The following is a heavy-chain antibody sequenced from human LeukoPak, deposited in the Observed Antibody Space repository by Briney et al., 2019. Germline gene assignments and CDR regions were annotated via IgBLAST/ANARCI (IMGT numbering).Heavy chain of an antibody. CDR1: GFTFSSYS. D-gene: IGHD3/OR15-3a*01. Sequence: GGSLRLSCAASGFTFSSYSMNWVRQAPGKGLEWVSSISSSSSYIYYADSVKGRFTISGDNAKNSLYLQMNSLRAEETAVYYCARVGQSYYGMDVWGQGTTVTVSS. V-gene: IGHV3-21*01. CDR2: ISSSSSYI. CDR3: ARVGQSYYGMDV. J-gene: IGHJ6*02.